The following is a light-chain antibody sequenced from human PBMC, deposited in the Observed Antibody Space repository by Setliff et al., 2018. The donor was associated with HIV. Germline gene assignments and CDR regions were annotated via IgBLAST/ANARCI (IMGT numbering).Light chain of an antibody. CDR2: DVS. V-gene: IGLV2-14*03. Sequence: QSVLTQPASVSGSPGQSITVSCTGTSSDVGGYSFVSWYQQHPGKAPKLIIYDVSYRPSGVSDRFSGSNSGNTDSLTISGLQAEDEADYYCLSYTSSTPLYVFATGTKV. J-gene: IGLJ1*01. CDR3: LSYTSSTPLYV. CDR1: SSDVGGYSF.